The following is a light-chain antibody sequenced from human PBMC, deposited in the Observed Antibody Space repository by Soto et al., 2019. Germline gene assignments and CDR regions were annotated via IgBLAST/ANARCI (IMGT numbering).Light chain of an antibody. CDR1: KNDIGVYDF. V-gene: IGLV2-8*01. J-gene: IGLJ2*01. CDR3: QVWDSSSDHVV. Sequence: QSALTQPPSASGSPGQSVTISCTGTKNDIGVYDFVSWYQHHPGKAPRLIIYEVVQRPSGVPDRFSGSNSGNTATLTISRVEAGDEADYYCQVWDSSSDHVVFGGGTKLTVL. CDR2: EVV.